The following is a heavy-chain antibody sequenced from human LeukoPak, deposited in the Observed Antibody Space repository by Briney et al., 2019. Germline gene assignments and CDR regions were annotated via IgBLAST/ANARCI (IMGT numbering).Heavy chain of an antibody. CDR1: GFSFGGTH. J-gene: IGHJ4*02. Sequence: GGSLRLSCAISGFSFGGTHMSWVRQAPGRGLEWVAAIYTGGTTYYADSVQGRFTVSRDNSKNILYLHMNNLRAEDTAVYYCARDTATTGGGLDSWGQGTLVTVSS. D-gene: IGHD1-1*01. CDR2: IYTGGTT. CDR3: ARDTATTGGGLDS. V-gene: IGHV3-53*01.